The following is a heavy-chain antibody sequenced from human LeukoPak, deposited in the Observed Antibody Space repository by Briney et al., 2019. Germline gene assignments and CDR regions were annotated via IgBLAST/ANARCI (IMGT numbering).Heavy chain of an antibody. J-gene: IGHJ3*02. D-gene: IGHD3-22*01. Sequence: SETLSLTCAVSGGSISSYYWSWLRQPPGKGLEWIGFIYYSGSTNYNPSLESRVTISVDTSKNQFSLKLSSVTAADTAVYYCAGPMIGSVGDAFDIWGQGTMVTVSS. CDR3: AGPMIGSVGDAFDI. V-gene: IGHV4-59*01. CDR2: IYYSGST. CDR1: GGSISSYY.